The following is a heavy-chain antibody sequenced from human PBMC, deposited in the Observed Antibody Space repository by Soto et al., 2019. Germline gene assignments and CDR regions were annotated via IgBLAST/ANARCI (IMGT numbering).Heavy chain of an antibody. CDR3: ARGRWLRLFDY. D-gene: IGHD5-12*01. CDR1: GFTVSSNY. J-gene: IGHJ4*02. Sequence: GGSLRLSCAASGFTVSSNYMSWVRQIPGKGLEWVSIIYSGGATYYADTVRGRFTISKDNSKNTLYLQMNSLRAEDTAVYYCARGRWLRLFDYWGQGTLVTVSS. CDR2: IYSGGAT. V-gene: IGHV3-53*01.